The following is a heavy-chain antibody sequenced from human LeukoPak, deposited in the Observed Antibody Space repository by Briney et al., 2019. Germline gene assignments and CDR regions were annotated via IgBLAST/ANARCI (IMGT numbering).Heavy chain of an antibody. D-gene: IGHD1-26*01. CDR1: GGTFSSYA. Sequence: SVKVSYKASGGTFSSYAISWVRQAPGQGLEWMGRIIPIFGTANYAQKFQGRVTITTDESTSTAYMELSSLRSEDTAVYYCARDGVGATQFDYWGQGTLVTVSS. V-gene: IGHV1-69*05. CDR3: ARDGVGATQFDY. CDR2: IIPIFGTA. J-gene: IGHJ4*02.